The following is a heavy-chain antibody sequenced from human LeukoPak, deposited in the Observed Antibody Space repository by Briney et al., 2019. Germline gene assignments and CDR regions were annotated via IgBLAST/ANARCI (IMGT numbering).Heavy chain of an antibody. CDR3: ATVGWELRHWYFDL. J-gene: IGHJ2*01. D-gene: IGHD1-26*01. CDR2: FDPEDGET. Sequence: ASVKVSCKVSGYTLTELSMHWVRQAPGKGLEWMGGFDPEDGETIYAQKFQGRVTMTEDTSTDTAHMELSSLRSEDTAVYYCATVGWELRHWYFDLWGRGTLVTVSS. CDR1: GYTLTELS. V-gene: IGHV1-24*01.